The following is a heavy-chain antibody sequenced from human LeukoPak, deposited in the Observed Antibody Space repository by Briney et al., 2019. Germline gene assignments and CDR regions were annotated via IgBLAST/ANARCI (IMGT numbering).Heavy chain of an antibody. Sequence: SETLSLTCTVSGCSISSGDYYWSWIRQPPGKGLEWIGYIYYSGSTYYNPSLKSRVTISVDTSKNQFSLKLSSVTAADTAVYYCARGVVATSELDYWGQGTLVTVSS. J-gene: IGHJ4*02. CDR1: GCSISSGDYY. D-gene: IGHD5-12*01. V-gene: IGHV4-30-4*01. CDR2: IYYSGST. CDR3: ARGVVATSELDY.